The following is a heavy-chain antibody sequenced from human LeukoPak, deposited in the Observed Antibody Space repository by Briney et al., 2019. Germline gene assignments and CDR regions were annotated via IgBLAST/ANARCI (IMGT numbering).Heavy chain of an antibody. J-gene: IGHJ4*02. Sequence: PSETLSLTCTVSGGSISSSSYYWGWIRQPPGKGLEWIGSIYYSGSTYYNPSLKSRVTISVDTSKNQFSLKLSSVTAAGTAVYYCARSLLIYDSSGYGYWGQGTLVTVSS. V-gene: IGHV4-39*01. CDR1: GGSISSSSYY. CDR3: ARSLLIYDSSGYGY. D-gene: IGHD3-22*01. CDR2: IYYSGST.